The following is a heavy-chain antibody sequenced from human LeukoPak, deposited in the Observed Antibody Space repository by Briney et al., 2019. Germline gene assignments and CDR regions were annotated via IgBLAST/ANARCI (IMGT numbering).Heavy chain of an antibody. V-gene: IGHV3-23*01. CDR3: AKDRSTLRTFNDY. CDR1: GFTFGNYA. D-gene: IGHD1-14*01. J-gene: IGHJ4*02. Sequence: PGGSLRLSCAASGFTFGNYAMNWVRQAPGKGLERVSAMSGSGDSIYYADSVKGRFTISRDNSKSTLYLQMNSLRAEDTAVYYCAKDRSTLRTFNDYWGQGTLVTVSS. CDR2: MSGSGDSI.